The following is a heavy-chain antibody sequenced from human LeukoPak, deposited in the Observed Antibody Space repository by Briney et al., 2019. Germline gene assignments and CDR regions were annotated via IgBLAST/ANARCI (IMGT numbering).Heavy chain of an antibody. Sequence: ASVKVSCKASGYTFTDYYMHWVRQATGQGLEWMGIINPSDGSTNYAQKFQGRVTMTRDTSISTAYMELSRLTSDDTAVYYCAREGGFYDSSGDFDYWGQGTLVTVSS. CDR2: INPSDGST. V-gene: IGHV1-46*01. D-gene: IGHD3-22*01. CDR1: GYTFTDYY. J-gene: IGHJ4*02. CDR3: AREGGFYDSSGDFDY.